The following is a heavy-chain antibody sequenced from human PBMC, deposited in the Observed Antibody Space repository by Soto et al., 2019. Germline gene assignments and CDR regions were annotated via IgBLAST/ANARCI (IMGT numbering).Heavy chain of an antibody. J-gene: IGHJ3*02. Sequence: QVQLVQSGAEVKKPGSSVTVSCTASGGTLTSFTIYWVRQAPGQGFEWMGSFIPRIDKISYAQKLQGRVTLSADESTTTAYLELSSLTSEDTAVYYCARGCVEEAFDIWGQGTLVTMSS. CDR1: GGTLTSFT. CDR2: FIPRIDKI. CDR3: ARGCVEEAFDI. V-gene: IGHV1-69*18.